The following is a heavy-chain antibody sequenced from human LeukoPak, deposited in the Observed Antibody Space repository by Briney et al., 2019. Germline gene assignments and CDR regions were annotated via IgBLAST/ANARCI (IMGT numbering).Heavy chain of an antibody. CDR3: ARASYDSSGYYPTRGGFDY. V-gene: IGHV4-59*01. D-gene: IGHD3-22*01. CDR2: IYYSGST. CDR1: GGSISSYY. Sequence: SETLSLTCTVSGGSISSYYWSWIRQPQGKGLEWIGYIYYSGSTNYNPPLKSRVTISVDTSKNQFSLKLSSVTAADTAVYYCARASYDSSGYYPTRGGFDYWGQGTLVTVSS. J-gene: IGHJ4*02.